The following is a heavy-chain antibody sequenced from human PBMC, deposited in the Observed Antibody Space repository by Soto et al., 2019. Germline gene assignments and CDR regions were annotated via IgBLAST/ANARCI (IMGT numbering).Heavy chain of an antibody. CDR1: GGSFSGYY. CDR3: ARALRITGTTLSYYYYGMDV. Sequence: SETLSLTCAVYGGSFSGYYWSWIRQPPGRGLEWIGEINHSGSTNYNPSLKSRVTISVDTSKNRFSLKLSSVTAADTAVYYCARALRITGTTLSYYYYGMDVWGQGTTVTVSS. D-gene: IGHD1-7*01. V-gene: IGHV4-34*01. CDR2: INHSGST. J-gene: IGHJ6*02.